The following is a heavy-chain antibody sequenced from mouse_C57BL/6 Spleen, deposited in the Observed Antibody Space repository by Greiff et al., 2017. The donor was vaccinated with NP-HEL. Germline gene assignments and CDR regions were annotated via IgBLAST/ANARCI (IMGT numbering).Heavy chain of an antibody. D-gene: IGHD3-1*01. CDR3: ARGAAPAPMDY. CDR2: IYPSDSET. V-gene: IGHV1-61*01. J-gene: IGHJ4*01. Sequence: VQLQQPGAELVRPGSSVKLSCKASGYTFTSYWMDWVKQRPGQGLEWIGNIYPSDSETHYNQKFKDKATLTVDKSSSTAYMHLSSLTSEDSAVYYCARGAAPAPMDYWGQGTSVTVSS. CDR1: GYTFTSYW.